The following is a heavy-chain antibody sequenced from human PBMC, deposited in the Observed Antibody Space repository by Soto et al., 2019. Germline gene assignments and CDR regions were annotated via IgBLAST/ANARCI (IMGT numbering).Heavy chain of an antibody. J-gene: IGHJ4*02. V-gene: IGHV4-31*03. Sequence: QVQLQESGPGLVKPSQTLSLTCTVSGGSISSGGYYWSWIRQHPGKGLEWIGYIYYSGSTYYNPSLKIRVTIPEDTSKTQFSLNLGSGTAADKTGYYWARESGGCGGFSCLTGFDYGGEEPLVTVSS. CDR2: IYYSGST. CDR1: GGSISSGGYY. D-gene: IGHD2-15*01. CDR3: ARESGGCGGFSCLTGFDY.